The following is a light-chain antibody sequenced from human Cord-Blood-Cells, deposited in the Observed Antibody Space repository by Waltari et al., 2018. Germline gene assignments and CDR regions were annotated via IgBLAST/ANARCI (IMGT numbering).Light chain of an antibody. CDR2: EGS. CDR3: CSYAGSSTLV. CDR1: RTAVGSHNL. V-gene: IGLV2-23*01. Sequence: QSALTQPASESRSPGQSITISCTGTRTAVGSHNLVSWYQQHPGKAPKLMIYEGSKRPSGVSNRFSGSKSGNTASLTISGLQAEDEADYYCCSYAGSSTLVFGGGTKLTVL. J-gene: IGLJ3*02.